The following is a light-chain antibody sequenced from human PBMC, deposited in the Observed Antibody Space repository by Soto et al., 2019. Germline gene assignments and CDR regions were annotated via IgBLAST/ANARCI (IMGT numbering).Light chain of an antibody. CDR3: LQDYDYPLT. V-gene: IGKV1-6*01. CDR1: QGIRND. J-gene: IGKJ1*01. CDR2: GAS. Sequence: AIQMTQSPSSLSAAVGDSVTITCRASQGIRNDVGWYQQKPGKAPKLLIYGASNLQDGVPSRFSGSGSGTDFTLTISTLQAEDFATYYYLQDYDYPLTFGQGTKVEI.